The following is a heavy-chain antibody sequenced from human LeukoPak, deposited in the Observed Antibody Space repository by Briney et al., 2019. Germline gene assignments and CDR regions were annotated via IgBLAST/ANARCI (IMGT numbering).Heavy chain of an antibody. CDR1: GFTFSSYS. CDR3: ASDPPSGITMIGTDF. Sequence: PGGSLRLSCAASGFTFSSYSMNWVRQAPGKGLEWVSSISSSSSYIYYADSVKGRFTISRDNAKNSLYLQMNSLRAEDTAVYYCASDPPSGITMIGTDFWGQGTLVTVSS. D-gene: IGHD3-22*01. CDR2: ISSSSSYI. J-gene: IGHJ4*02. V-gene: IGHV3-21*01.